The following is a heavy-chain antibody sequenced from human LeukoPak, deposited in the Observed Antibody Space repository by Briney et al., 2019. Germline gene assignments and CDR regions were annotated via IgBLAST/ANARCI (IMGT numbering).Heavy chain of an antibody. CDR2: IHYSGST. J-gene: IGHJ5*02. CDR3: ANLISHGWFDP. CDR1: AGSISNSRNY. V-gene: IGHV4-39*07. Sequence: ASQTLSLTCTVSAGSISNSRNYWAWIRQPPGRGLEWIGTIHYSGSTYYNASLKSLLIISIDTSKSQFSLTLSSVTAADTAVYYCANLISHGWFDPWGQGTLVTVSS. D-gene: IGHD2-15*01.